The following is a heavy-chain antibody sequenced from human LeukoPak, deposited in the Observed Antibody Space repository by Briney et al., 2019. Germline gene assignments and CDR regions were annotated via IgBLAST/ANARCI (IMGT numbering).Heavy chain of an antibody. V-gene: IGHV4-59*01. Sequence: SETLSLTCTVSDGSISNYYWSWLRQPPGKGLEWVGYIYYSGSTDYNPSLKSRVTMSVDRSKNQFSLKLSSVTAADTAVYYCARVFPLAVNDGFDIWGQGTKVTVSS. CDR1: DGSISNYY. D-gene: IGHD2-21*01. J-gene: IGHJ3*02. CDR2: IYYSGST. CDR3: ARVFPLAVNDGFDI.